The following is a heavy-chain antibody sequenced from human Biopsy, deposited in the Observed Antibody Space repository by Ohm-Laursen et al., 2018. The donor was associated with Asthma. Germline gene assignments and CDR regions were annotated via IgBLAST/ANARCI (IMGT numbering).Heavy chain of an antibody. CDR2: ISWNSATI. CDR1: GFKFDEYT. Sequence: SLRLSCTASGFKFDEYTMHWVRQAPGKGLEWVSGISWNSATISYADSVEGRFTISRDNAKNSVFLHMDSLRPEDTAFYYCAKVRSDWVITESFDYWGQGVLVTVSS. D-gene: IGHD3-22*01. V-gene: IGHV3-9*01. CDR3: AKVRSDWVITESFDY. J-gene: IGHJ4*02.